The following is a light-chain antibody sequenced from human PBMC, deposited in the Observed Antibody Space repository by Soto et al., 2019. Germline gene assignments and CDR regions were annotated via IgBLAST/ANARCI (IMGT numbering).Light chain of an antibody. Sequence: DTVMTQSPVTLSGSPGERVTLSCRASQGIISNLAWYQQKRGRAPRVLIYGASTRATGVPDRFSGSGSGTEFTLTITSLQSEDSAIYYCQQYYDWPRTFGQGTNVEIK. CDR3: QQYYDWPRT. J-gene: IGKJ1*01. CDR1: QGIISN. CDR2: GAS. V-gene: IGKV3-15*01.